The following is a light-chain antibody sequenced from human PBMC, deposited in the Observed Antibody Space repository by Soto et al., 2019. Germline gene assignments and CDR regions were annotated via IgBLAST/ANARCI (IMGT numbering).Light chain of an antibody. CDR1: PSNIGSNS. CDR2: KND. V-gene: IGLV1-44*01. CDR3: AAWDDSQMRV. J-gene: IGLJ1*01. Sequence: QSLLTQPPSASGTPGQNVSISCSGGPSNIGSNSVNWLQQLPGAAPKLLIYKNDQRPSGVPDRFSASKSGTSASLAISGLQSEDEADYYCAAWDDSQMRVFGSGTKVTVL.